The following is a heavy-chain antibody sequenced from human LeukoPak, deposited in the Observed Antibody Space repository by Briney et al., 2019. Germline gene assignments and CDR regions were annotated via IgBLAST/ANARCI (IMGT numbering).Heavy chain of an antibody. V-gene: IGHV3-23*01. CDR3: VTAPGRSYRLFDY. D-gene: IGHD3-16*02. CDR1: GFTFGTYA. Sequence: GGSLRLSCAASGFTFGTYAMSWVRQAPGKGLEWVSSISGSSDYTFYADSVKGRFTISRDNSKNTLYLQMSSLRAEDTAVYYCVTAPGRSYRLFDYWGQGALVSVSS. J-gene: IGHJ4*02. CDR2: ISGSSDYT.